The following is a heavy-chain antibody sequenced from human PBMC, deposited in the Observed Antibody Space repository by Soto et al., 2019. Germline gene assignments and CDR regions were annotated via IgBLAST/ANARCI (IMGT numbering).Heavy chain of an antibody. J-gene: IGHJ4*02. CDR1: GFTFSSYW. CDR2: IKQDGSEK. Sequence: TGGSLRLSCAASGFTFSSYWMSWVRQAPGKGLEWVANIKQDGSEKYYVDSVKGRFTISRDNAKNSLYLQMNSLRAEDTAVYYCAKSGHDFWSGYYGQNSYYFDYWGQGTLVTVSS. V-gene: IGHV3-7*01. D-gene: IGHD3-3*01. CDR3: AKSGHDFWSGYYGQNSYYFDY.